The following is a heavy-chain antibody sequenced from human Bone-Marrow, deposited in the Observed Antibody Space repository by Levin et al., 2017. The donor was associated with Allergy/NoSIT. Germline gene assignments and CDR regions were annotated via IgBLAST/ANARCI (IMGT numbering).Heavy chain of an antibody. D-gene: IGHD4-17*01. V-gene: IGHV3-33*01. CDR1: GFTFSSYG. J-gene: IGHJ6*02. CDR3: ARDPQHPDYGDTPSQYYYYYYGMDV. CDR2: IWYDGSNK. Sequence: GGSLRLSCAASGFTFSSYGMHWVRQAPGKGLEWVAVIWYDGSNKYYADSVKGRFTISRDNSKNTLYLQMNSLRAEDTAVYYCARDPQHPDYGDTPSQYYYYYYGMDVWGQGTTVTVSS.